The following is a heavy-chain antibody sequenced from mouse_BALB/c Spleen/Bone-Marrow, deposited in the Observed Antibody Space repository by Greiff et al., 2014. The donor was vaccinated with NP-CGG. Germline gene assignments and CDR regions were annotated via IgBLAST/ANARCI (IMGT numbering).Heavy chain of an antibody. J-gene: IGHJ3*01. Sequence: EVQLQQSGGGLVQPGGSLKLSCAASGFDFNRYWMTWVRQAPGKGLEWIGEINPDSSTTNYTPSLKDKFIISRDNAKNTLYLRMSKVRSEDTGVYYCTRNGNYGWSAYWGQGTLVTVSA. D-gene: IGHD2-1*01. CDR2: INPDSSTT. V-gene: IGHV4-1*02. CDR3: TRNGNYGWSAY. CDR1: GFDFNRYW.